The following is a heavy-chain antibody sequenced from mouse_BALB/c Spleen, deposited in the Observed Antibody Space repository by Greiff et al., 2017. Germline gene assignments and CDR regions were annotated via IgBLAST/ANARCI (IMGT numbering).Heavy chain of an antibody. CDR3: ARGDDDYFDY. Sequence: VKVVESGGGLVKPGGSLKLSCAASGFTFSSYAMSWVRQTPEKRLEWVASISSGGSTYYPDSVKGRFTISRDNARNILYLQMSSLRSEDTAMYYCARGDDDYFDYWGQGTTLTVSS. J-gene: IGHJ2*01. CDR2: ISSGGST. D-gene: IGHD2-12*01. V-gene: IGHV5-6-5*01. CDR1: GFTFSSYA.